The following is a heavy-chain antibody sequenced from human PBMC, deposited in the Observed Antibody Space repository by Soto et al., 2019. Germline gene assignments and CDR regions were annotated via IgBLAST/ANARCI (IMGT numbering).Heavy chain of an antibody. CDR1: GGSISSGGYY. V-gene: IGHV4-31*02. CDR3: ARGVLVPDASVGWEYYPYYYGMDV. Sequence: PSETLSLTCFVSGGSISSGGYYWSWIRQHPGKGLEWIGYIYYSGSTYYNPSLKSRVTISVDTSKNQFSLKLSSVTAADTAVYYCARGVLVPDASVGWEYYPYYYGMDVWRQGTTGTVSS. J-gene: IGHJ6*02. CDR2: IYYSGST. D-gene: IGHD2-2*01.